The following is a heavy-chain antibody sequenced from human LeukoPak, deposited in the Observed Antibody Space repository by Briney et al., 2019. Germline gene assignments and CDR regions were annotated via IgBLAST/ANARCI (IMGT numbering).Heavy chain of an antibody. CDR1: GFTFNNYA. V-gene: IGHV3-23*01. Sequence: QAGGSLRLSCAASGFTFNNYAMGWVRQAPGKGLGWVSVISGSSAGIKYADSVKGRFTISRDNSKDTLYLQMNSLSAEDTAVYYCVKVAVQTQVVPAAIFFDYWGQGTLVTVSS. CDR3: VKVAVQTQVVPAAIFFDY. D-gene: IGHD2-2*01. J-gene: IGHJ4*02. CDR2: ISGSSAGI.